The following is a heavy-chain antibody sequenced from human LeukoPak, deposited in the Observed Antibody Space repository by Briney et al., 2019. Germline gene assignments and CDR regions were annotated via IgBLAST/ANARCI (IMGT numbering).Heavy chain of an antibody. CDR2: FDPEDGET. CDR3: ATLPTRGNSFIGNWFDP. V-gene: IGHV1-24*01. CDR1: GYTLTELS. Sequence: ASVKVSCKVSGYTLTELSMHWVRQAPGKGLEWMGGFDPEDGETIYAQKFQGRVTMTEDTSTDTAYMELSSLRSEDTAVYYCATLPTRGNSFIGNWFDPWGQGTLVTVSS. D-gene: IGHD4-23*01. J-gene: IGHJ5*02.